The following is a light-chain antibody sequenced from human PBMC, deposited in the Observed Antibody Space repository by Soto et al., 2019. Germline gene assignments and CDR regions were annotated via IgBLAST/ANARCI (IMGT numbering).Light chain of an antibody. J-gene: IGKJ2*02. CDR3: QEYGSSRPWT. CDR2: GAS. Sequence: ETVLTQSPSTLSLSPGERATLSCRASQTFSSGYLAWYQQKPGQAPRLLIYGASRGATGIADRFSGSGSGTEYTLTISRLEPEDSAVYYCQEYGSSRPWTFGQGTKLEIK. CDR1: QTFSSGY. V-gene: IGKV3-20*01.